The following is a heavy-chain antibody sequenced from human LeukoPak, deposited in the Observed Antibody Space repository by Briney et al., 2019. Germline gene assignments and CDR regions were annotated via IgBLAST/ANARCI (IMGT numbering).Heavy chain of an antibody. CDR3: AKDHSSYSGSYFDY. V-gene: IGHV3-33*06. CDR1: GFTFSSCG. J-gene: IGHJ4*02. D-gene: IGHD1-26*01. Sequence: GGSLRLSCAASGFTFSSCGMHWVRQAPGKGLEWVAVIWYDGGNKYYADSVRGRFTISRDNSKNTLYLQMNSLRAEDTAVYYCAKDHSSYSGSYFDYWGQGTLVTVSS. CDR2: IWYDGGNK.